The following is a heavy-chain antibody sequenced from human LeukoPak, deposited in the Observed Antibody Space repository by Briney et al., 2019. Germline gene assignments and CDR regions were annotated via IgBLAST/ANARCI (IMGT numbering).Heavy chain of an antibody. Sequence: SQTLSLTCAISGDSVSRNTAGWSWIRQSPSRGLEWLGRTYYRSKWYSDFAPSVRNRITINPDTSKNQFSLQLNSVTPEDTAMYYCAGGGLISLANTPPGAFDIWGQGTMVSVSS. J-gene: IGHJ3*02. CDR2: TYYRSKWYS. CDR3: AGGGLISLANTPPGAFDI. CDR1: GDSVSRNTAG. D-gene: IGHD3/OR15-3a*01. V-gene: IGHV6-1*01.